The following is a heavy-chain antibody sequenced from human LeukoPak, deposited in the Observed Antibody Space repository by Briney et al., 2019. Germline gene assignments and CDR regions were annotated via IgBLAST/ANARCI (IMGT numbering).Heavy chain of an antibody. J-gene: IGHJ5*02. D-gene: IGHD6-13*01. CDR2: INHSGST. CDR3: AIIAAAGGWFDP. V-gene: IGHV4-34*01. Sequence: PSETLSLTCAVYGGSFSGYYWSWIRQPPGKGLEWIGEINHSGSTNYNPSLKSRVTISVDTSKNQFSLKLSSVTAADTAVYYCAIIAAAGGWFDPWGQGTLVTVSS. CDR1: GGSFSGYY.